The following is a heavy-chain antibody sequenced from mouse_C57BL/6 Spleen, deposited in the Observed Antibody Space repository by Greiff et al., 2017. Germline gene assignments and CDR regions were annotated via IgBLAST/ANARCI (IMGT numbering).Heavy chain of an antibody. J-gene: IGHJ1*03. Sequence: DVKLVESGGGLVQPGGSLSLSCAASGFTFTDYYMSWVRQPPGKALEWLGFIRNKANGYTTEYSASVKGRFTISRDNSQSILYLQMNALRAEDSATYYCARFYYYGSSYRYFDVWGTGTTVTVSS. V-gene: IGHV7-3*01. CDR3: ARFYYYGSSYRYFDV. D-gene: IGHD1-1*01. CDR1: GFTFTDYY. CDR2: IRNKANGYTT.